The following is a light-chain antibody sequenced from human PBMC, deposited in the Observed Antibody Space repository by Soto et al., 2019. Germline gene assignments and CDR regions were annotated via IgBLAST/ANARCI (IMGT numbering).Light chain of an antibody. J-gene: IGKJ1*01. CDR3: QQYDSSPRT. V-gene: IGKV3-20*01. CDR1: QSVSTRS. Sequence: EIGLTQSPATLALSTGERATLSCRASQSVSTRSLAWYQQKPGQAPRLLISGASSRAADIPDRFSGSGSGTDFTLTINRLEPEDFAVYYCQQYDSSPRTFGQGTKVDIK. CDR2: GAS.